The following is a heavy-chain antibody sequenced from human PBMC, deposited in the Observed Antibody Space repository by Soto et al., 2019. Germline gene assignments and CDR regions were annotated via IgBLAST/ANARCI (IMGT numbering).Heavy chain of an antibody. CDR1: EYTFSY. V-gene: IGHV1-46*01. J-gene: IGHJ4*02. D-gene: IGHD3-10*01. CDR3: ARGPRQITMVIFDY. CDR2: INPSGGST. Sequence: ASVKVSCKASEYTFSYMHWLRQAPGQGLEWMGIINPSGGSTSYAQKFQGRVTMTRDTSTSTVYMELSSLRSEDTAVYYCARGPRQITMVIFDYWGQGTLVTVSS.